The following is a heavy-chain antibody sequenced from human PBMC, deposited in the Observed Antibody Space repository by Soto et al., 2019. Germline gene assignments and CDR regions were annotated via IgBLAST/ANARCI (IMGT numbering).Heavy chain of an antibody. Sequence: EVQLVESGGGLVKPGGSLRLSCAASGFTFSSYSMNWVRQAPGKGLECVSSISSSSSYIYYADSVKGRFTISRDNAKNSLYLQMNSLRAEDTAVYYCARGEGGNYLTFDYWGQGTLVTVSS. CDR2: ISSSSSYI. CDR3: ARGEGGNYLTFDY. CDR1: GFTFSSYS. V-gene: IGHV3-21*01. D-gene: IGHD4-4*01. J-gene: IGHJ4*02.